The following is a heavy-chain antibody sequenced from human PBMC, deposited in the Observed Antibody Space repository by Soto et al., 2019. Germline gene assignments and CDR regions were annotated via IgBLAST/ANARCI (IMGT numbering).Heavy chain of an antibody. Sequence: GESLKISCAASGFTFSDYYVSWIRQAPGKGLEWVSYISSSSSYTKYADSVKGRFTISGDNAKNSLYLQMNSLRAEDTAVYYCARDAGEGGSSWYWFDPWGQGTLVPVSP. CDR2: ISSSSSYT. J-gene: IGHJ5*02. V-gene: IGHV3-11*06. CDR3: ARDAGEGGSSWYWFDP. D-gene: IGHD6-13*01. CDR1: GFTFSDYY.